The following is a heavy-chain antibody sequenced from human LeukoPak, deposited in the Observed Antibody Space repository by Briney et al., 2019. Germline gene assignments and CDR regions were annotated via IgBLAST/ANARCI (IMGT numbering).Heavy chain of an antibody. CDR3: ARVSIGVSYYLGNDAFDI. V-gene: IGHV3-7*01. Sequence: GGSLRLSCAASGFTFSSYWMSWVRQAPGKGLEWVANIKQDGSEKYYVDSVKGRFTISRDNAKNSLYLQMNSLRAEDTAVYYCARVSIGVSYYLGNDAFDIWGQGTMVTVSS. CDR1: GFTFSSYW. CDR2: IKQDGSEK. D-gene: IGHD1-26*01. J-gene: IGHJ3*02.